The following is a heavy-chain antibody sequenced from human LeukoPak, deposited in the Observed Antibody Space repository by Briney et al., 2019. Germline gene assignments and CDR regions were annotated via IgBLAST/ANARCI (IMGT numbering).Heavy chain of an antibody. D-gene: IGHD3-22*01. CDR2: VYHSGST. J-gene: IGHJ4*02. CDR3: ARNDSSGYFDY. V-gene: IGHV4-38-2*01. Sequence: PETLSLTCAVSDYSISSHNYWGWIRQPPGKGLEWIGSVYHSGSTHYSPSLKSRVTISVDTSKNQFSLKLSSVTAADTAVYYCARNDSSGYFDYWGQGTLVTVSS. CDR1: DYSISSHNY.